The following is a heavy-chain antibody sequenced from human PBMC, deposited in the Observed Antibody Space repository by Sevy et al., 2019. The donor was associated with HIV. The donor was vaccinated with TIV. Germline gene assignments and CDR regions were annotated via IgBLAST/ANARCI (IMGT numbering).Heavy chain of an antibody. D-gene: IGHD2-2*02. Sequence: SETLSLTCTVSGGSINSGGYYWSWIRQHPGKGLEWIGYIYYSGSTYYNPSLKSRVTISVDTSKNQFSLKLSSVTAADTAVYYCARGLEDQLLYLGLYVWGQGTTVTVSS. V-gene: IGHV4-31*03. CDR2: IYYSGST. CDR3: ARGLEDQLLYLGLYV. CDR1: GGSINSGGYY. J-gene: IGHJ6*02.